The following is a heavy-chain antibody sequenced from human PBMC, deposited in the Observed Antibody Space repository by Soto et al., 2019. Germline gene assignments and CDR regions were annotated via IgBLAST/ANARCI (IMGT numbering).Heavy chain of an antibody. Sequence: PSETLSLTCAVSGGSISSGGYSWSWNRQPPGKGLEWIGDIYHSGSTNYNPSLKSRVTISVDTSKNQFSLKLSSVTAADTAVYYCARAISVDYDFWSGYYGGYFDYWGQGTLVTVSS. CDR1: GGSISSGGYS. V-gene: IGHV4-30-2*01. J-gene: IGHJ4*02. D-gene: IGHD3-3*01. CDR2: IYHSGST. CDR3: ARAISVDYDFWSGYYGGYFDY.